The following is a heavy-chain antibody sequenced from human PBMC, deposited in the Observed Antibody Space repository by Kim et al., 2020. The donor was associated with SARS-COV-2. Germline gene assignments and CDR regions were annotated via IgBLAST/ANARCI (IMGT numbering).Heavy chain of an antibody. CDR1: GGTFSSYA. CDR2: IIPIFGTA. CDR3: ARSGHYDILTGYFDY. J-gene: IGHJ4*02. Sequence: SVKVSCKASGGTFSSYAISWVRQAPGQGLEWMGGIIPIFGTANYAQKFQGRVTITADESTSTAYMELSSLRSEDTAVYYCARSGHYDILTGYFDYWGQGTLVTVSS. D-gene: IGHD3-9*01. V-gene: IGHV1-69*13.